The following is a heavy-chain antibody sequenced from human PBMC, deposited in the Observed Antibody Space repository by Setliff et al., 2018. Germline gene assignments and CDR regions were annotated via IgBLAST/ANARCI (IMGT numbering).Heavy chain of an antibody. CDR1: GFTFSGYS. V-gene: IGHV3-73*01. CDR2: IRSKADSYAT. J-gene: IGHJ4*02. Sequence: PGGSLRLSCEASGFTFSGYSMNWVRQAPGRGLEWVGRIRSKADSYATAYAASVKARFTISRDDSKNTAYLQVNSLKTEDTAVYYCAITMTTGVDFFDYWGQGTLVTVSS. D-gene: IGHD4-17*01. CDR3: AITMTTGVDFFDY.